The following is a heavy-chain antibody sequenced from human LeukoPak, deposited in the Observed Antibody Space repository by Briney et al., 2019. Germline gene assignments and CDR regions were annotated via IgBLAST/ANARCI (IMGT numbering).Heavy chain of an antibody. V-gene: IGHV5-51*01. D-gene: IGHD3-10*01. CDR3: ARLSGSGSYYTVYNWFDP. CDR2: IYPGDSDT. CDR1: GYSFTSYW. J-gene: IGHJ5*02. Sequence: GESLKISCKGSGYSFTSYWIGWVRQMPGKGLEWMGIIYPGDSDTRYSPSFQGQVTISADKSISTAYLQWSSLKASDTAMHYCARLSGSGSYYTVYNWFDPWGQGTLVTVSS.